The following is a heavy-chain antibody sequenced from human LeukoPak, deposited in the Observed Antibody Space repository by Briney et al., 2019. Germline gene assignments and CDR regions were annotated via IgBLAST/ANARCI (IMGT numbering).Heavy chain of an antibody. Sequence: PSETLSLTCGVSGYSISSGYYWGWIRQPPGKGLEWIASMYHTGTTYYNPSLKSRVTISVDTSKNQFSLGLTSVTAADTVVYYCTRLKWGDWFDPWGQGTLVTVSS. J-gene: IGHJ5*02. D-gene: IGHD1-26*01. CDR3: TRLKWGDWFDP. CDR1: GYSISSGYY. V-gene: IGHV4-38-2*01. CDR2: MYHTGTT.